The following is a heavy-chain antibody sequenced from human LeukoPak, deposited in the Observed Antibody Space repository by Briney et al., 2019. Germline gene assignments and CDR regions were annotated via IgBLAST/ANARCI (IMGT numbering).Heavy chain of an antibody. V-gene: IGHV3-23*01. CDR1: GFTFSSYA. CDR3: ARVSVQGYYFDY. Sequence: PGGSLRLSCAASGFTFSSYAMSWVRQASGKGLEWVSAISGSGGSTYYADSVKGRFTISRDNSKNTLYLQMNSLRAEDTAVYYCARVSVQGYYFDYWGQGTLVAVSS. J-gene: IGHJ4*02. D-gene: IGHD1-1*01. CDR2: ISGSGGST.